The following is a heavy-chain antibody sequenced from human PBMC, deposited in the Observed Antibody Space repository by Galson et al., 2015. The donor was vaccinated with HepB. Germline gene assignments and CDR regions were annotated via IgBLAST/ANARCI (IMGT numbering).Heavy chain of an antibody. CDR1: GFTFSSYA. CDR2: ISGSGGST. CDR3: ANPYSGGLSDY. Sequence: SLRLSCAASGFTFSSYAMSWVRQAPGKGLEWVSAISGSGGSTYYADSVKGRFTISRDNSKNTLYLQMNNLRAEDTAVYYCANPYSGGLSDYWGQGTLVTVSS. D-gene: IGHD6-19*01. J-gene: IGHJ4*02. V-gene: IGHV3-23*01.